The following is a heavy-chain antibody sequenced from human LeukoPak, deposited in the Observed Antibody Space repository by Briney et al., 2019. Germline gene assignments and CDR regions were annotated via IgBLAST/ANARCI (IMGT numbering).Heavy chain of an antibody. J-gene: IGHJ5*02. CDR2: IHYNGNT. Sequence: PSETLSLTCSISRGSISSSSYYWGWIRQPPGKGLEWIGSIHYNGNTYYNPSLTSRVAISVDTSKNQLSLKLSSVTAADTAVYYCAIRSDYGDYFNWFDPWGQGTLVTVSS. CDR3: AIRSDYGDYFNWFDP. CDR1: RGSISSSSYY. D-gene: IGHD4-17*01. V-gene: IGHV4-39*01.